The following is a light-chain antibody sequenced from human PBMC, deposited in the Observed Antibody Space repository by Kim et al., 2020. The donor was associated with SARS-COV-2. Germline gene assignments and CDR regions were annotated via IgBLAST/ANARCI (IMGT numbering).Light chain of an antibody. Sequence: EIVMTQSPATLSVSPGERATLSCRVSQSISSNLAWYQQKPGQAPRLLIYDASTRATGIPARFSGSGSGTEFTLTISSLQSEDFAVYYCQQYNNWPPAITFGQGTRLEIK. V-gene: IGKV3-15*01. CDR3: QQYNNWPPAIT. J-gene: IGKJ5*01. CDR2: DAS. CDR1: QSISSN.